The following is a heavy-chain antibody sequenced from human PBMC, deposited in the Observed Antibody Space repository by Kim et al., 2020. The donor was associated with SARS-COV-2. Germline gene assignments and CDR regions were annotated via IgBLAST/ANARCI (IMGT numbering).Heavy chain of an antibody. J-gene: IGHJ6*02. V-gene: IGHV3-23*01. Sequence: GGSLRLSCAASGFTFSSYAMSWVRQAPGKGLEWVSAISGSGGSTYYADSVKGRFTISRDNSKNTLYLQMNSLRAEDTAVYYCAKIHSWETYYYYGMDVWGQGTTVTVSS. D-gene: IGHD1-26*01. CDR2: ISGSGGST. CDR3: AKIHSWETYYYYGMDV. CDR1: GFTFSSYA.